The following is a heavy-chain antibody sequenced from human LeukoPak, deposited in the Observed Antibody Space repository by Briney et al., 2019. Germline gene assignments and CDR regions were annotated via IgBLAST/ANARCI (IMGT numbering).Heavy chain of an antibody. CDR1: LASISSGGYY. CDR2: IYDSGTI. D-gene: IGHD4-11*01. J-gene: IGHJ4*02. CDR3: ASSYSNGWYDY. Sequence: SETQSLTCTVSLASISSGGYYWSWIRQLPGKGLEWIGYIYDSGTIYSNPSLKSRLTLSVDTSKNQLSLRLTSVTAADTAVYYCASSYSNGWYDYWGQGTLVTVSS. V-gene: IGHV4-31*03.